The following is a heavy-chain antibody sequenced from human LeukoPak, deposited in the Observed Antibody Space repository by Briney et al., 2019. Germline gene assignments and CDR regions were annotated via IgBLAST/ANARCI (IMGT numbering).Heavy chain of an antibody. CDR2: INPNSGGT. CDR1: GYAFTDFY. J-gene: IGHJ4*02. Sequence: ASVKVSCKASGYAFTDFYIHWVRQAPGQGLEWMGWINPNSGGTTYAQKFQGRVTMTTDTSISTAYLELNGLRSDDTAVYYCARNVGTSWGSELGYWGQGTLVTVSS. CDR3: ARNVGTSWGSELGY. D-gene: IGHD7-27*01. V-gene: IGHV1-2*02.